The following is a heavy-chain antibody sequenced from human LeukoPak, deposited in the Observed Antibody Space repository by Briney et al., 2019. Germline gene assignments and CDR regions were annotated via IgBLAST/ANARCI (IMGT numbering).Heavy chain of an antibody. Sequence: GGSLRLSCAASGFTFSSYAMSWVRQAPGKGLEWVSAISGSGGSTYYADSVKGRFTISRDNSKNTLYLQMNSLRAEDTAVYYCAKDPGHDSSGYHDYWGQGTLVTVSS. V-gene: IGHV3-23*01. CDR1: GFTFSSYA. D-gene: IGHD3-22*01. CDR2: ISGSGGST. J-gene: IGHJ4*02. CDR3: AKDPGHDSSGYHDY.